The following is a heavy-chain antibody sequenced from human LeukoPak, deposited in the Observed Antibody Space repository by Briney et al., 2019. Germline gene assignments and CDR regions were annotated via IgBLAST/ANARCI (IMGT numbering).Heavy chain of an antibody. J-gene: IGHJ4*02. D-gene: IGHD6-19*01. CDR1: GFSLSTSGVG. CDR2: IYWDDDK. V-gene: IGHV2-5*02. Sequence: QSGPTLVNPTQTLTLTCTFSGFSLSTSGVGVGWIRQPPGKALEWLALIYWDDDKRYSPSLKSRLTITKDTSKNQVVLTMTNMDPVDTATYYCAHRPRPIRGYSSGWYFDYWAREPWSPSPQ. CDR3: AHRPRPIRGYSSGWYFDY.